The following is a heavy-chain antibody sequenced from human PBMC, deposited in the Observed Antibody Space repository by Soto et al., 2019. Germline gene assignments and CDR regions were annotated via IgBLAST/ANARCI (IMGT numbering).Heavy chain of an antibody. J-gene: IGHJ4*02. D-gene: IGHD3-3*01. CDR1: GYTFTSYY. V-gene: IGHV1-46*01. CDR2: IHPRGGST. CDR3: ARGEVDIVRLLEWWCFYY. Sequence: QVQLVQSGAEVKKPGASVKVSCKASGYTFTSYYMHWVRQAPGQGLEWMGIIHPRGGSTSYAQQFTGKVTMTRDTYTSTVSMGLSSLGSKETAVYYCARGEVDIVRLLEWWCFYYWGQGTLVTVSS.